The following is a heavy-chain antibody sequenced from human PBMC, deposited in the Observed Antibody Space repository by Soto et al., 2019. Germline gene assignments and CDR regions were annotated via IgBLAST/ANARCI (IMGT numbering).Heavy chain of an antibody. D-gene: IGHD2-15*01. Sequence: QVQLQESGPGLVKPSETLSLTCTVSGGSISSYYWSWIRQPPGKGLEWIGYIYYSGSTNYNPSLKSRVTISVDTSKNQFSLKLSSVTAADTAVYYCARGNVVVVAVGHTSYWYFDLWGRGTLVTVSS. CDR3: ARGNVVVVAVGHTSYWYFDL. CDR2: IYYSGST. CDR1: GGSISSYY. J-gene: IGHJ2*01. V-gene: IGHV4-59*01.